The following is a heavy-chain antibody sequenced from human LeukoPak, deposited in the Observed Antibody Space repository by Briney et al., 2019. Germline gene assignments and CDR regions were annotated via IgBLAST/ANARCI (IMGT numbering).Heavy chain of an antibody. CDR1: GYTFTGYY. CDR2: INPNSGGT. CDR3: ARDRAGKGAFDT. J-gene: IGHJ3*02. D-gene: IGHD3-10*01. V-gene: IGHV1-2*02. Sequence: ASVKVSCKASGYTFTGYYMHWVRQAPGQGLEWMGWINPNSGGTNYAQKFQSRVTMTRDTSITTAYMELSRLRSDDTAVYYCARDRAGKGAFDTWGQGTMVTVSS.